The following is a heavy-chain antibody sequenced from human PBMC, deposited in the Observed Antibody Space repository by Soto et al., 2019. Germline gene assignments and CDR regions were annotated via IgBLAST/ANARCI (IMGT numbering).Heavy chain of an antibody. V-gene: IGHV3-64*01. J-gene: IGHJ4*02. CDR2: ISSNGGST. CDR1: GFTFRSYG. Sequence: GGSLRLSCAASGFTFRSYGMHWVRQAPGKGLEHVSAISSNGGSTYYANSVKGRFTISRDNSKNTLYLQMGSLRAEDMAVYYCARDCSSTSCYSDYWGQGTLVTVSS. D-gene: IGHD2-2*01. CDR3: ARDCSSTSCYSDY.